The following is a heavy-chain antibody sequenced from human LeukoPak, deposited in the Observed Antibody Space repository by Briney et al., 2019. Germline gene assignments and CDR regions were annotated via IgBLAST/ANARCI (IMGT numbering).Heavy chain of an antibody. CDR3: ARGYFWSGYYTGTDY. D-gene: IGHD3-3*01. J-gene: IGHJ4*02. CDR2: IYYSGST. Sequence: SETLSLTCTVSGGSVSSGSYYWSWIQQPPGKGLEWIGYIYYSGSTNYNPSLKSRVTISVDTSKNQFSLKLSSVTAADTAVYYCARGYFWSGYYTGTDYWGQGTLVTVSS. V-gene: IGHV4-61*01. CDR1: GGSVSSGSYY.